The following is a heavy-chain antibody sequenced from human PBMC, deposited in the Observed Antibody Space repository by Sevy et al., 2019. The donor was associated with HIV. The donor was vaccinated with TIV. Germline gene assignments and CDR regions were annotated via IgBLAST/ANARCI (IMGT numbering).Heavy chain of an antibody. Sequence: GGSLRLSCVGSGFIFDDYGMHWVRQAPGKGLEWVALISHDGGKKYYADSVKGRFTISRDNFKNTLYLQMNTLRRDDTAAYFCTKDLPVYGDFPYGMDVWGQGTTVTVSS. D-gene: IGHD4-17*01. CDR1: GFIFDDYG. CDR3: TKDLPVYGDFPYGMDV. V-gene: IGHV3-30*18. CDR2: ISHDGGKK. J-gene: IGHJ6*02.